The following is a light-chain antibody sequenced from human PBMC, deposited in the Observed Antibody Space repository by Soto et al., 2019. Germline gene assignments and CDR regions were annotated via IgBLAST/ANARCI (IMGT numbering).Light chain of an antibody. CDR3: QQSYSTPYT. J-gene: IGKJ2*01. CDR2: AAS. V-gene: IGKV1-39*01. CDR1: QSISSY. Sequence: DIQMTQSPSSLSASVGDRVTITCRASQSISSYLNWYQQKPGKAPKLLIYAASSLQSGVPSRFSCSGSGTDFTLTISSLQPEDFETNYRQQSYSTPYTFGQGTKLEI.